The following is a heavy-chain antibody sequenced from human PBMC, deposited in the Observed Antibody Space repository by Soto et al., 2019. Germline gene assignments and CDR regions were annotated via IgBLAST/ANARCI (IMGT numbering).Heavy chain of an antibody. CDR1: GYPFTSYG. D-gene: IGHD3-3*01. CDR2: ISANNGNT. CDR3: ARAIGVCCDNWFDP. V-gene: IGHV1-18*01. J-gene: IGHJ5*02. Sequence: QVQLAQSGAEVKKPGASVKVSCKASGYPFTSYGITWVRQAPGQGLEWMGWISANNGNTNYAQKYQGRVTMTTDTSTNTAYMELMSLRSDDTAVYYCARAIGVCCDNWFDPWGQGTLVTVSS.